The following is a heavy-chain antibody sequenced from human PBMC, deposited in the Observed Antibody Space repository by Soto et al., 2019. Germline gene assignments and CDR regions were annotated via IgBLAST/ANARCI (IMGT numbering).Heavy chain of an antibody. CDR1: GYTFTGYY. V-gene: IGHV1-2*04. Sequence: ASVKVSCKASGYTFTGYYMHWVRQAPGQGLEWMGWINPNSGGTNYAQKFQGWVTMTRDTSISTAYMELSRRRSDDTAVYYCARARTGYGTAVAIMDVWGKGTTVTVSS. CDR3: ARARTGYGTAVAIMDV. CDR2: INPNSGGT. D-gene: IGHD6-19*01. J-gene: IGHJ6*03.